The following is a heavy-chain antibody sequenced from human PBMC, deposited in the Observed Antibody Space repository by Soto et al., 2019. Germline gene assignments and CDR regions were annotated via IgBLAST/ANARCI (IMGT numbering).Heavy chain of an antibody. CDR2: IYYSGST. V-gene: IGHV4-59*01. D-gene: IGHD2-15*01. CDR3: ARDNVVVVAATKASPNWFDP. J-gene: IGHJ5*02. CDR1: GGSISSYY. Sequence: SETLSLTCTVSGGSISSYYWSWIRQPPGKGLEWIGYIYYSGSTNYNPSLKSRVTISVDTSKNQFSLKLSSVTAADTAVYYCARDNVVVVAATKASPNWFDPWGQGTLVTVSS.